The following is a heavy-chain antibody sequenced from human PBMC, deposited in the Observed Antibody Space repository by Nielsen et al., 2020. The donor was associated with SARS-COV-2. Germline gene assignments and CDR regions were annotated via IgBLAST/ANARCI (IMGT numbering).Heavy chain of an antibody. CDR2: IYWDDDE. Sequence: SGPTLVKPTQTLTLTCTFSGFSLSTSGVGVGWIRQPPGKALEWLALIYWDDDERYSPSLRNRLTITKDTSKNQVVLTMTNMDPVDTATYYCARMASVLRYFDWPPFDPWGQGTLVTVSS. V-gene: IGHV2-5*02. CDR3: ARMASVLRYFDWPPFDP. CDR1: GFSLSTSGVG. D-gene: IGHD3-9*01. J-gene: IGHJ5*02.